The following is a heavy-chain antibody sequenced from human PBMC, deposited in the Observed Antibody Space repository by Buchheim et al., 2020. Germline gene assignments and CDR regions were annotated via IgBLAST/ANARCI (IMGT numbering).Heavy chain of an antibody. D-gene: IGHD4-17*01. J-gene: IGHJ4*02. Sequence: EVQLVESGGGLVQPGGSLRLSCAASGFTFSSYWTSWVRQAPGKGLEWVANIKQDGSEKYYVDSVKGRFTISRDNAKNSLYLQMNRLRAEDTAVYYCARDHDYGDSLDYWGQGTL. V-gene: IGHV3-7*01. CDR1: GFTFSSYW. CDR2: IKQDGSEK. CDR3: ARDHDYGDSLDY.